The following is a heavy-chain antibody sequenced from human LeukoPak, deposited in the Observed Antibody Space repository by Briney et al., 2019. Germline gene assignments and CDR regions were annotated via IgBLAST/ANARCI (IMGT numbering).Heavy chain of an antibody. V-gene: IGHV4-39*01. CDR2: IYYSGST. CDR1: GGSISSSSYY. J-gene: IGHJ4*02. D-gene: IGHD2-8*01. CDR3: ARHEGGDGMVYAIDY. Sequence: SETLSLTCTVSGGSISSSSYYWGWIRQPPGKGLEWIGSIYYSGSTYYNPSLKSRVTISVDTSKNQFSLKLSSVTAADTAVYYCARHEGGDGMVYAIDYWGQGTLVTVSS.